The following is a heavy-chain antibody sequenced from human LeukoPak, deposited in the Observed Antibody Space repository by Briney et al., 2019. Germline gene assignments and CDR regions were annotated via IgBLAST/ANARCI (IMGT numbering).Heavy chain of an antibody. J-gene: IGHJ6*04. Sequence: PKASVKVSCKVSGYTLTELSMHWVRQAPGKGLEWMGGFDPEDGETIYAQKFQGRVTMTEDTSTDTAYMELSSLRSEDTAVYYCATDGDYDILTGYRTHLLYGMDVWGKGTTVTVSS. V-gene: IGHV1-24*01. CDR3: ATDGDYDILTGYRTHLLYGMDV. CDR2: FDPEDGET. CDR1: GYTLTELS. D-gene: IGHD3-9*01.